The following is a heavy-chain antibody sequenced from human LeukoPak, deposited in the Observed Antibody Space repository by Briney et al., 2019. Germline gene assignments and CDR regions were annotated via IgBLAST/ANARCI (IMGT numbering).Heavy chain of an antibody. J-gene: IGHJ4*02. CDR3: ARGAVAGLEY. CDR2: INHSGST. CDR1: GGSFSGYY. Sequence: SETLSLTCAVYGGSFSGYYWSWIRQPPGKGLEWIGEINHSGSTNYNPSLKSRVTISVDTSKNQFSLKLSSVTAADTAVYYCARGAVAGLEYWGEGTLVTVSS. V-gene: IGHV4-34*01. D-gene: IGHD6-19*01.